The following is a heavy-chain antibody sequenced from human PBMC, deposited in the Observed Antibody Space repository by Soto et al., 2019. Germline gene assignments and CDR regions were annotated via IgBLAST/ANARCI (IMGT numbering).Heavy chain of an antibody. V-gene: IGHV4-38-2*01. J-gene: IGHJ4*02. CDR1: GYSISSGYY. Sequence: SETLSLTCAVSGYSISSGYYWGWIRQPPGKGLEWIGSIHHSGATYYNPSLKSRVSLSVDTSKNHFSLKLTSVTAADTAVHFCARGPPIVMWTTIVPRNYYFDYWGQGTLVTVSS. D-gene: IGHD2-21*02. CDR2: IHHSGAT. CDR3: ARGPPIVMWTTIVPRNYYFDY.